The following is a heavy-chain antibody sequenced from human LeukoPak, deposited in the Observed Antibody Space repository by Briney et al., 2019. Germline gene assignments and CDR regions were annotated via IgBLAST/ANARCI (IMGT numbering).Heavy chain of an antibody. V-gene: IGHV1-69*04. D-gene: IGHD2-21*02. J-gene: IGHJ3*02. Sequence: PILGIANYAQKFQGRVTITADKSTSTAYMELSSLRSEDTAVYYCARVAYCGGDCYAFDIWGQGTMVTVSS. CDR2: PILGIA. CDR3: ARVAYCGGDCYAFDI.